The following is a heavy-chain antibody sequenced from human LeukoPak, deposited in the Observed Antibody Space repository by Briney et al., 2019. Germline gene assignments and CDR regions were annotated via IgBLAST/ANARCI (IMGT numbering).Heavy chain of an antibody. CDR1: GGSISSYY. Sequence: SETPSLTCTVSGGSISSYYWSWIRQPPGKGLEWIGYIYYSGSTNYNPSLKSRVTISVDTSKNQFSPKLSSVTAADTAVYYCASLTQSAVAGHFDYWGQGTLVTVSS. J-gene: IGHJ4*02. D-gene: IGHD6-19*01. V-gene: IGHV4-59*01. CDR2: IYYSGST. CDR3: ASLTQSAVAGHFDY.